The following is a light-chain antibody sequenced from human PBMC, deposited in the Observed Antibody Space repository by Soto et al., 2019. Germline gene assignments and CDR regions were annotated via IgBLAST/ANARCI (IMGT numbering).Light chain of an antibody. CDR3: LQYDSSPPST. CDR2: AAS. Sequence: DLQMTQSPSSLSASVGDRVTITCRASQGIRNDLGWYQQKPGKAPKRLVYAASSFQSGVPSRFSDSGSGTEFSLTISSLQPQDFASYYCLQYDSSPPSTFGQGTRLESK. CDR1: QGIRND. V-gene: IGKV1-17*01. J-gene: IGKJ5*01.